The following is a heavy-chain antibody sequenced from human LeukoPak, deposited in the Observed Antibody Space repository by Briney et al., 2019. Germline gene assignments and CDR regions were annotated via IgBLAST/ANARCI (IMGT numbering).Heavy chain of an antibody. D-gene: IGHD2-2*01. CDR2: TNPSTGGT. CDR1: GYTFTGSY. J-gene: IGHJ4*02. V-gene: IGHV1-2*02. Sequence: GASVNVSCKTSGYTFTGSYLHWVRQVPGQGLEWMGWTNPSTGGTKSAQQFEGRVTRTRDTSNTTGYLELRSLRLDDTATYYCARGGAFCSITTCHEFDHWGQGTLVIVSS. CDR3: ARGGAFCSITTCHEFDH.